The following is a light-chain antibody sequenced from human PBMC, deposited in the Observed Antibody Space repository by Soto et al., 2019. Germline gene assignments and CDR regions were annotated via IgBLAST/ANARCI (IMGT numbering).Light chain of an antibody. J-gene: IGKJ3*01. CDR3: FQDFNYPRT. CDR2: GAS. CDR1: QSVSSN. V-gene: IGKV3-15*01. Sequence: EIVMTQSPATLSVSPGERATLSCRASQSVSSNLAWYQQKPGQAPRLLIYGASTRATGIPARFSGSGSGTEFTLTISSLQSEDFATYYCFQDFNYPRTFGPGTRVDI.